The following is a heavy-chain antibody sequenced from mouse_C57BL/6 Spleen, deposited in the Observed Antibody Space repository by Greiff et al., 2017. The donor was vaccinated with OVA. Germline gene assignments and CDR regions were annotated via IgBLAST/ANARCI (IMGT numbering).Heavy chain of an antibody. CDR1: GYTFTSYW. J-gene: IGHJ4*01. Sequence: VKLQQPGTELVKPGASVKLSCKASGYTFTSYWMHWVKQRPGQGLEWIGNINPSNGGTNYNEKFKSKATLTVDKSASTAYMQLSSLTSEDSTVYYCARGVWAHYYAMDYWGQGTSVTVSS. CDR2: INPSNGGT. CDR3: ARGVWAHYYAMDY. V-gene: IGHV1-53*01. D-gene: IGHD2-10*02.